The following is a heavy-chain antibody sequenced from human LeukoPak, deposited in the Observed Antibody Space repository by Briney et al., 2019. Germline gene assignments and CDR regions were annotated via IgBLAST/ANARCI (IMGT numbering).Heavy chain of an antibody. V-gene: IGHV4-31*03. D-gene: IGHD3-22*01. Sequence: IPSETLSLTCTVSGGSISSGGYYWSWIRQHPGKGLEWIGYIYYSGSTYYNPSLKSRVTISVDTSKNQFSLKLSSVTAADTAVYYCARGGNYYDSSGYYYAYWGQGTLVTVSS. CDR3: ARGGNYYDSSGYYYAY. CDR1: GGSISSGGYY. J-gene: IGHJ4*02. CDR2: IYYSGST.